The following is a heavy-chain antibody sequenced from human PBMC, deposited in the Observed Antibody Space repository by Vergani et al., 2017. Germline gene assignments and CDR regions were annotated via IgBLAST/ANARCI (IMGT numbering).Heavy chain of an antibody. J-gene: IGHJ4*02. CDR3: AKVSDRGGSDFDH. D-gene: IGHD3-10*01. CDR1: GFTFSSYS. V-gene: IGHV3-21*01. CDR2: ISSSSSYI. Sequence: EVQLVESGGGLVKPGGSLRLSCAASGFTFSSYSMNWVRQAPGKGLEWASSISSSSSYIYYADSVKGRFTISRENAKNTLYLQMNSLRTEDTAVYYCAKVSDRGGSDFDHWGQGALVTVSS.